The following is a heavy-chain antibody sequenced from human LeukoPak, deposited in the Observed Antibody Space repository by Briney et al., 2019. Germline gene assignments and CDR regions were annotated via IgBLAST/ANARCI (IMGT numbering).Heavy chain of an antibody. J-gene: IGHJ3*02. CDR2: IYHSGST. CDR1: GGSISSGGYS. D-gene: IGHD6-13*01. CDR3: ARFYSSSWYYAFDI. V-gene: IGHV4-30-2*01. Sequence: SQTLSLTCAVSGGSISSGGYSWSWIRQPPGKGLEWIGYIYHSGSTYYNPSLKSRVTISVDRSKNQFSLKLSSVTAADTAVYYCARFYSSSWYYAFDIWGQGTMVTVSS.